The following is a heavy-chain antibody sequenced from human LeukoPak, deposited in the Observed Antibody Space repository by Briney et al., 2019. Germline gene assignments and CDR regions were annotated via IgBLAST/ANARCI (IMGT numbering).Heavy chain of an antibody. J-gene: IGHJ3*02. CDR3: AKDTRSGWYGNAFDI. CDR2: ISGSGGST. Sequence: GGSLRLSCAASGFTFSSYAMSWVRQAPGKGLVWVSAISGSGGSTYYADSVKGRFTISRDNSKNTLYLQMNSLRAEDTAVYYCAKDTRSGWYGNAFDIWGQGTMVTVSS. D-gene: IGHD6-19*01. V-gene: IGHV3-23*01. CDR1: GFTFSSYA.